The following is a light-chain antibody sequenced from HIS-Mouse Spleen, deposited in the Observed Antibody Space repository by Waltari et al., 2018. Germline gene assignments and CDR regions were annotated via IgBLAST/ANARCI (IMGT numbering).Light chain of an antibody. CDR1: PSVSSY. V-gene: IGKV3-11*01. CDR3: QQRSNWPYT. CDR2: DAS. J-gene: IGKJ2*01. Sequence: EIVLTQSPATLSLSPGERATLSCRASPSVSSYLAWYQQKPGQAPRLLIYDASNRATCIPARFSGSGSWTDFTLTISSLEPEDFAVYYCQQRSNWPYTFGQGTKLEIK.